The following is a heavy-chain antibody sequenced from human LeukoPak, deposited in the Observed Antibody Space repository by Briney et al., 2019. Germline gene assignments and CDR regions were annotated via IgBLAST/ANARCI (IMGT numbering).Heavy chain of an antibody. CDR1: GFAFSSYA. D-gene: IGHD6-13*01. Sequence: GRSLRLSSAASGFAFSSYAMHWVREAPGKGLGWVAVISYAVSIKYYADSVKCRFTISRDNSKHTLYLQMNSLRAEDWAVYYWARYWSSWSADYWGQGTLVSVSS. CDR3: ARYWSSWSADY. V-gene: IGHV3-30-3*01. J-gene: IGHJ4*02. CDR2: ISYAVSIK.